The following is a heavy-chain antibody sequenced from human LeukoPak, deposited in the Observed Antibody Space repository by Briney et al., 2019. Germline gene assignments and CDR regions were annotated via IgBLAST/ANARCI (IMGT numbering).Heavy chain of an antibody. CDR1: GYTLTELS. CDR3: ARDGVDYYYYYMDV. Sequence: GASVKVSCKVSGYTLTELSMHWVRQAPGKGLEWMGGFDPEDGETIYAQKFQGRVTMTRNTSISTAYMELSSLRSEDTAVYYCARDGVDYYYYYMDVWGKGTTVTVSS. J-gene: IGHJ6*03. V-gene: IGHV1-24*01. CDR2: FDPEDGET. D-gene: IGHD3-3*01.